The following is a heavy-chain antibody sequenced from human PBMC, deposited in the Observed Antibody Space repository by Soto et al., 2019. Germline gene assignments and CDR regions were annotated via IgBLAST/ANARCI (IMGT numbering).Heavy chain of an antibody. CDR2: IKEDGSEK. CDR1: GFTFSKYW. Sequence: EVQVVESGGGLVQPGGSLRLSCAASGFTFSKYWMSWVRQAPGKGLEWVANIKEDGSEKYYVDSVKGRFTISRDNAKISRYLQRNRLRAEGTAVYYCARVPVKVAAGTAWLDPWGQGTLVTVSS. D-gene: IGHD6-13*01. J-gene: IGHJ5*02. CDR3: ARVPVKVAAGTAWLDP. V-gene: IGHV3-7*01.